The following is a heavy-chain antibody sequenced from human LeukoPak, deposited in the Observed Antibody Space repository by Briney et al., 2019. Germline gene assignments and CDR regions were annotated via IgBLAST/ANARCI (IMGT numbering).Heavy chain of an antibody. Sequence: TGGSLRLSCAASGFTFSSYGMHWVRQAPGKGLEWVAFIRYDGSNKYYADSVKGRFTISRDNSKNTLYLQMNSLRAEDTAVFYCARGRYYYDSSTYYVADYWGQGTLVTVSS. V-gene: IGHV3-30*02. CDR2: IRYDGSNK. J-gene: IGHJ4*02. CDR1: GFTFSSYG. CDR3: ARGRYYYDSSTYYVADY. D-gene: IGHD3-22*01.